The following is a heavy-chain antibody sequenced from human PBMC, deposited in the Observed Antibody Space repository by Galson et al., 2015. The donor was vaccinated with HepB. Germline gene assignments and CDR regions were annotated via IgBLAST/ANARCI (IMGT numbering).Heavy chain of an antibody. CDR1: GFTFSNAW. D-gene: IGHD1-26*01. CDR3: TTDHLLMRATMYYYYYDIDV. Sequence: LRLSCAASGFTFSNAWMNWVRQAPGKGLEWVGRIKSKTDGGTTDYAAPVKVRFTISRDDSKNTLYLQMNSLKTEDTAVYYCTTDHLLMRATMYYYYYDIDVPVQGSTVTVAS. J-gene: IGHJ6*02. V-gene: IGHV3-15*07. CDR2: IKSKTDGGTT.